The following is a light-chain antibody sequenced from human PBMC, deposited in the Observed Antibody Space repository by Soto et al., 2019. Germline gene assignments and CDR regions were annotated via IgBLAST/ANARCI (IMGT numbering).Light chain of an antibody. CDR2: GVS. Sequence: EFVLTQSPGTLSLSPGERATLSCRASQSPSSSYFAWYQQKPGQAPRLIIYGVSSRATGIPNRCSGSGSGKGFTRTICRLEPEDFAVYFCQHDGTSPLTFGQGTKVEIK. CDR1: QSPSSSY. J-gene: IGKJ1*01. CDR3: QHDGTSPLT. V-gene: IGKV3-20*01.